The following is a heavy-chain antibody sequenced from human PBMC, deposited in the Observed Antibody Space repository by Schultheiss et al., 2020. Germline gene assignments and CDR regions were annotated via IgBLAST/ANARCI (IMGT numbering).Heavy chain of an antibody. CDR3: ARELRITMVRGVIGYYYYGMDV. J-gene: IGHJ6*02. D-gene: IGHD3-10*01. Sequence: GGSLRLSCAASGFTFSSYWMHWVRQAPGKGLVWVSRINSDGSSTSYADSVKGRFTISRDNAKNTLYLQMNSLRAEDTAVYYCARELRITMVRGVIGYYYYGMDVWGQGTTVTVSS. CDR2: INSDGSST. CDR1: GFTFSSYW. V-gene: IGHV3-74*01.